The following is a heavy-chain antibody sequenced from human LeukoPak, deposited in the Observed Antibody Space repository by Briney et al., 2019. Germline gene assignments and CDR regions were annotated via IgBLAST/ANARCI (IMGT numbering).Heavy chain of an antibody. D-gene: IGHD5-24*01. Sequence: SGTLSLTCGVSYGSITDTNYWTWVRQPPGKGLEWIGEVNLHGDTNYNPSLKGRVDISVDKFENHISLQLTSVTAADTAVYAREGGPYRPLDYSGQGIMVTVPS. CDR3: EGGPYRPLDY. CDR2: VNLHGDT. CDR1: YGSITDTNY. J-gene: IGHJ4*02. V-gene: IGHV4-4*02.